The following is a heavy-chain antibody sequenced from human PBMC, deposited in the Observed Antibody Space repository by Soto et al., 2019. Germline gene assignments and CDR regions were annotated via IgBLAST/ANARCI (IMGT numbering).Heavy chain of an antibody. Sequence: GGSLRLSCAASGFTFSSYGMHWVRQAPGKGLEWVAVIWYDGSNKYYADSVKGRFTISRDNSKNTLYLQMNSLRAEDTAVYYCARDGRIYYYYMDVWGKGTTVTVSS. D-gene: IGHD2-15*01. CDR1: GFTFSSYG. V-gene: IGHV3-33*01. J-gene: IGHJ6*03. CDR3: ARDGRIYYYYMDV. CDR2: IWYDGSNK.